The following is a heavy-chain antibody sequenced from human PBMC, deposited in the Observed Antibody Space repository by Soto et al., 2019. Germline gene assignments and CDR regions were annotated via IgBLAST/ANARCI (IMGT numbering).Heavy chain of an antibody. CDR3: ARDSGFTAMANQAPYFDY. CDR1: CGSISSFD. CDR2: IYYSGST. Sequence: FEPLSHPSTVSCGSISSFDWRRIRQPPRKGLEWIGYIYYSGSTNYNPSLKSRVTISVDTSKNQFSLKLSSVTAADTAVYYCARDSGFTAMANQAPYFDYWGQGTLVTVSS. D-gene: IGHD5-18*01. V-gene: IGHV4-59*01. J-gene: IGHJ4*02.